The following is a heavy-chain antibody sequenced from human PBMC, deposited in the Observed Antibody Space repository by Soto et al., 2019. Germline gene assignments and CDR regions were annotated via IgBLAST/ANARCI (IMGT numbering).Heavy chain of an antibody. D-gene: IGHD6-19*01. Sequence: SETLSLTCTVSGGSISSSSYYWGWIRQPPGKGLEWIGSIYYSGSTYYNPSLKSRVTISVDTSKNQFSLKLSSVTAADTAVYYCARLGQWLVFGWGQGTLVTVSS. CDR1: GGSISSSSYY. CDR3: ARLGQWLVFG. J-gene: IGHJ4*02. V-gene: IGHV4-39*01. CDR2: IYYSGST.